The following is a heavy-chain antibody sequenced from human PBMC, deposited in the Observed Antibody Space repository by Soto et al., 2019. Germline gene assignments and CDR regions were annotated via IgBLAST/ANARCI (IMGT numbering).Heavy chain of an antibody. Sequence: QVQLVQTGGAVKKPGASVRVSCKTSGYTFTSYDINWVRQATGQGLGWMGWMNPNSGNTGYAQKFQGRVTMTRNTSISTAYMELSSLRSEDTYVYYCAREKTSYGMDVWGQGTTVTVSS. J-gene: IGHJ6*02. CDR3: AREKTSYGMDV. CDR1: GYTFTSYD. V-gene: IGHV1-8*01. CDR2: MNPNSGNT.